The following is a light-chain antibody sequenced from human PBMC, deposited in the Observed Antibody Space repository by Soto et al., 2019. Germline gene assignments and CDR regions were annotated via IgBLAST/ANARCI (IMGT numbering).Light chain of an antibody. CDR3: QQYGA. J-gene: IGKJ1*01. Sequence: DIQMTQSPSTLSTSVGDSVTITCRASASISSWLAWYQQQPGKAPKLLIYKSSILENGVPSRFSGGGSGTEFTLTISSLHPDDFATYYCQQYGAFGQGTKVEIK. V-gene: IGKV1-5*03. CDR2: KSS. CDR1: ASISSW.